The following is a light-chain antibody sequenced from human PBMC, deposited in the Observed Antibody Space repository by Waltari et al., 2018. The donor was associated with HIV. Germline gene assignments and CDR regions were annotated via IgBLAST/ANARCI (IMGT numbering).Light chain of an antibody. CDR1: QSVSSY. CDR3: HQRSNWPIT. CDR2: GAS. V-gene: IGKV3-11*01. J-gene: IGKJ5*01. Sequence: EIVLTQSPATLSLSPGERATLSCRASQSVSSYLAWYQQKPGKAPRLLIYGASSRATGIPARFSGSGSGTDFTLTISSLEPGDFGVYYCHQRSNWPITFGQGTRLEIK.